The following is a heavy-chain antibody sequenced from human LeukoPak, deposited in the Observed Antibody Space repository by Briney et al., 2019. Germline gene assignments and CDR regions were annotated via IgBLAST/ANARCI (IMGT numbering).Heavy chain of an antibody. D-gene: IGHD6-19*01. J-gene: IGHJ3*02. CDR1: GYTFTGYF. CDR3: AADSSGWSDDSLDI. CDR2: INPNSGGT. Sequence: ASVKVSCKASGYTFTGYFIHWLRQAPGQGLEWMGWINPNSGGTNYEQKFQGRVTMTRDTSMSTAYMDLSSLTSDDTAVYYCAADSSGWSDDSLDIWGQGTMVTVSS. V-gene: IGHV1-2*02.